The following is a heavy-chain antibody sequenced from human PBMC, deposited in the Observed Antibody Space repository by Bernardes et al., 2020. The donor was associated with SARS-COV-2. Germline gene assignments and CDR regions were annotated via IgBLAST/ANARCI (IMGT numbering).Heavy chain of an antibody. CDR3: ARDADGNFDP. Sequence: GGSLRLSCAASGFTFSPYSMNWVRQAPGKGLEWVSYISASSTKMYYADSVRGRFTISRDDAENSLYLQMSSLRAEDTAVYYCARDADGNFDPWGQGTLVTVSS. V-gene: IGHV3-21*06. D-gene: IGHD1-7*01. CDR2: ISASSTKM. J-gene: IGHJ5*02. CDR1: GFTFSPYS.